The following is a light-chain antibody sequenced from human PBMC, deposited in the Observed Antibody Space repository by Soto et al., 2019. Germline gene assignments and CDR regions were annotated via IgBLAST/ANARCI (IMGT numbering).Light chain of an antibody. J-gene: IGKJ4*01. CDR1: QSVSSSY. CDR3: QQYGSSPGLT. V-gene: IGKV3-20*01. Sequence: QSLVMPYLPHAVTATLSYRAIQSVSSSYLAWYQQKPGQAPRLLIYGASSRATGIPDRFSGSGSGTDFTLTISRLEAEDVAVYYCQQYGSSPGLTFGGGTKVDTK. CDR2: GAS.